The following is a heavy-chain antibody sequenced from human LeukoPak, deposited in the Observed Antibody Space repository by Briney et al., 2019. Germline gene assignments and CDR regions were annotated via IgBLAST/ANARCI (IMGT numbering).Heavy chain of an antibody. D-gene: IGHD3-3*01. J-gene: IGHJ5*02. V-gene: IGHV3-23*01. Sequence: GGSLRLSCAVSGFTFSSHAMSWVRQAPGKGLAWVSALSSGGATTYYADSVKGRFTISRDNYKNTLYLQMSSLRAEDTAVYYCAKVILGVNVPHWFDRWGQGTLVTVSS. CDR3: AKVILGVNVPHWFDR. CDR2: LSSGGATT. CDR1: GFTFSSHA.